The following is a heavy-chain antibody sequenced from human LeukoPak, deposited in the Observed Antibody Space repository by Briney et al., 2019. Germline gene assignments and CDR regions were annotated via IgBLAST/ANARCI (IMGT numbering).Heavy chain of an antibody. D-gene: IGHD6-13*01. Sequence: MASETPSLTCAVYGGSFSGYYWSWIRQPPGKGLEWIGEINHSGSTNYNPSLKSRVTISVDTSKNQFSLKLSSVTAADTAVYYCARGSSSSSKGSDYWGQGTLVTVSS. V-gene: IGHV4-34*01. CDR2: INHSGST. CDR3: ARGSSSSSKGSDY. CDR1: GGSFSGYY. J-gene: IGHJ4*02.